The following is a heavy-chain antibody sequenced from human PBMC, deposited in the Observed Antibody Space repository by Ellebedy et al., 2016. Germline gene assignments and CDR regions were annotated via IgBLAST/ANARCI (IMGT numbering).Heavy chain of an antibody. CDR2: IYNSGST. D-gene: IGHD1-1*01. CDR1: GGSIGSYY. V-gene: IGHV4-59*08. J-gene: IGHJ3*02. CDR3: ARPNDHGSALRAFDI. Sequence: SETLSLTCSVSGGSIGSYYWTWIRQPPGKGLEWIGYIYNSGSTNYNPSLKSRVTISVDTSKNQFSLKLSSVTAADTAVYYCARPNDHGSALRAFDIWGQGTMVTVSS.